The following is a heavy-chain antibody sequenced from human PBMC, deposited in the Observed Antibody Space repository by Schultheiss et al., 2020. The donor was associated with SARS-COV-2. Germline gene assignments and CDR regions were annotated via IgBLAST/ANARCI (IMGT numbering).Heavy chain of an antibody. CDR3: ATVNSSGWYLDY. CDR1: GYTFTSYG. CDR2: INAGHGHT. D-gene: IGHD6-19*01. J-gene: IGHJ4*02. Sequence: ASVKVSCKASGYTFTSYGISWVRQAPGQGLEWMGWINAGHGHTKYSQRFQGRVTITRDTSASTAYMELSSLRSEDTAVYYCATVNSSGWYLDYWGQGTLVTVSS. V-gene: IGHV1-18*04.